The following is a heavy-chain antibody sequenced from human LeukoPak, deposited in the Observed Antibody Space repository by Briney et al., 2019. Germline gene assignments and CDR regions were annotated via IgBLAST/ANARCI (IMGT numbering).Heavy chain of an antibody. Sequence: SGPTLVNPTQHLTLTCSFSGLSPSTSGVGVGWSSQPPAKALEGLALINWDDDKRYSPSLRTRLTITKDTSKNQVVLTMTNMDPVDTATYYCAHYYYDRRFDFWGQGTLVTVSS. CDR3: AHYYYDRRFDF. CDR1: GLSPSTSGVG. V-gene: IGHV2-5*02. CDR2: INWDDDK. D-gene: IGHD3-22*01. J-gene: IGHJ4*02.